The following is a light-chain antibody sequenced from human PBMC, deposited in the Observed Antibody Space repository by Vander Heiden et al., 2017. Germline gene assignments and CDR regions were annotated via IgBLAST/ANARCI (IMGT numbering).Light chain of an antibody. Sequence: YDLTQPPSASVSSGQTATITCSGDKLENKFSCWYQHKIGQQPRINKYKDNKRPSGISDRFTGSNSGNTATLTITGTQATDEADYYCQTWDGYNVVFGGGTKLTVL. CDR2: KDN. CDR1: KLENKF. J-gene: IGLJ3*02. V-gene: IGLV3-1*01. CDR3: QTWDGYNVV.